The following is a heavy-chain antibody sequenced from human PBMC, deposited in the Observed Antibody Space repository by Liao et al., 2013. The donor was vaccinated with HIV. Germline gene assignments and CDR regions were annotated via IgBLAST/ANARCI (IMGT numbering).Heavy chain of an antibody. V-gene: IGHV4-34*01. CDR3: ASIWFGGKYAFDI. J-gene: IGHJ3*02. D-gene: IGHD3-10*01. CDR1: GGSFSGYY. CDR2: INHSGST. Sequence: QVQLQQWGAGLLKPSETLSLTCAVYGGSFSGYYWSWIRQPPGKGLEWIGEINHSGSTNYNPSLKSRVTISVDTSKNQFSLKLSSVTAADTAVYYCASIWFGGKYAFDIWGQGTMVTVSS.